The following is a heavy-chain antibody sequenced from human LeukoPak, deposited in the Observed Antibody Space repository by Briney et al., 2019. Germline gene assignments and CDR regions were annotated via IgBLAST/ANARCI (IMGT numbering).Heavy chain of an antibody. CDR2: IYNGVNT. Sequence: SETLSLTCTVPGASVSSASYWTWIRQPPGKGVEWIAHIYNGVNTNYNPSLKSRVTISVDTSKNQFSLKLNSVTAADTAVYYCARRFLTIDNWFDPWGQGTPVTVSS. CDR1: GASVSSASY. J-gene: IGHJ5*02. CDR3: ARRFLTIDNWFDP. D-gene: IGHD3-3*01. V-gene: IGHV4-61*01.